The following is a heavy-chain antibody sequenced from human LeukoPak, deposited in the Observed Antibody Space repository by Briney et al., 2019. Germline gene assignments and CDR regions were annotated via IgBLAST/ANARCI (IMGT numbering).Heavy chain of an antibody. Sequence: GGSLRLSCAASGFTFNKAWMSWVRQAPGKGLEWVGRIKSKTDDGTTDYAAPVKGRFTISRDDLKETLYLQMNSLKTEDTAVYYCTRAPNDSYYYYYMDVWGKGTTVTISS. CDR2: IKSKTDDGTT. J-gene: IGHJ6*03. D-gene: IGHD1-1*01. CDR3: TRAPNDSYYYYYMDV. V-gene: IGHV3-15*01. CDR1: GFTFNKAW.